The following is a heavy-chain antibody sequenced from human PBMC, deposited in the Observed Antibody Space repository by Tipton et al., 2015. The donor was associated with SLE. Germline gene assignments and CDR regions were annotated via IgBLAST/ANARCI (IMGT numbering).Heavy chain of an antibody. CDR1: GGSLSGYY. CDR2: VSYTGST. Sequence: TLSLTCSVSGGSLSGYYWTWIRQPPGQGLEWIGSVSYTGSTNYNPSLKSRVTISLDTSKNEFSLGLSFVNAADTAVYFCARGRIGEYGHWFDPWGQGTRVTVST. J-gene: IGHJ5*02. D-gene: IGHD3-10*01. CDR3: ARGRIGEYGHWFDP. V-gene: IGHV4-59*01.